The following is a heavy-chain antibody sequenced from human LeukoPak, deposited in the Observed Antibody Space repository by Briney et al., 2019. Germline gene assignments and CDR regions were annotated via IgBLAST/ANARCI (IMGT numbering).Heavy chain of an antibody. D-gene: IGHD3-22*01. CDR2: IYYSGST. J-gene: IGHJ4*02. CDR3: ARLVRLRYYYDSSGYQGDY. V-gene: IGHV4-59*08. Sequence: PSETLSLTCTVSGGSISSYYWSWIRQPPGKGLEWIGYIYYSGSTNYNPSLKSRVTISVDTSKNQFSLKLSSVTAADTAVYYCARLVRLRYYYDSSGYQGDYWGQGTLVTVSS. CDR1: GGSISSYY.